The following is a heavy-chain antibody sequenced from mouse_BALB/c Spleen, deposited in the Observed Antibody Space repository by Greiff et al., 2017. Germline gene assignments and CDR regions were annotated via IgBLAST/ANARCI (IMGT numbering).Heavy chain of an antibody. CDR3: TIYYGSSYGAMDY. J-gene: IGHJ4*01. CDR2: IYPGNSDT. CDR1: GYSFTSYW. V-gene: IGHV1-5*01. Sequence: VQLQQSGTVLARPGASVKMSCKASGYSFTSYWMHWVNQRPGQGLEWIGAIYPGNSDTSYNQKFKGKAKLTAVTSASTAYMELSSLTNEDSAVYYCTIYYGSSYGAMDYWGQGTSVTVSS. D-gene: IGHD1-1*01.